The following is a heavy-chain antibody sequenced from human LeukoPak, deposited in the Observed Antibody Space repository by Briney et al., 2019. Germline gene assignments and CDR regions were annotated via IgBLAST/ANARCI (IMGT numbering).Heavy chain of an antibody. V-gene: IGHV4-59*01. CDR1: GGSISNYY. CDR2: ISYSGST. J-gene: IGHJ4*02. D-gene: IGHD5-12*01. CDR3: ARGGYEARSYYFDY. Sequence: SETLSLTCTVSGGSISNYYWSWIRQPPGKGLEWIGCISYSGSTNHNPSLKSRVTISVDTSKNQFSLRLSSVTAADTAVYYCARGGYEARSYYFDYWGQGTLVTVSS.